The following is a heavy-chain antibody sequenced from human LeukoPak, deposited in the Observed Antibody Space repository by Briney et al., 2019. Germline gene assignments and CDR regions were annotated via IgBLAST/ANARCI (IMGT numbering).Heavy chain of an antibody. CDR1: GFTLSSYS. D-gene: IGHD3-10*01. V-gene: IGHV3-48*04. Sequence: GGSLRLSCAASGFTLSSYSLNWVRQAPGKGLEWVSYISSRATAIYYADSVKGRFTISRDNAKNSLYLQMNSLRAEDTAVYYCARDFGRYFFDYWGQGTLVTVSS. CDR2: ISSRATAI. CDR3: ARDFGRYFFDY. J-gene: IGHJ4*02.